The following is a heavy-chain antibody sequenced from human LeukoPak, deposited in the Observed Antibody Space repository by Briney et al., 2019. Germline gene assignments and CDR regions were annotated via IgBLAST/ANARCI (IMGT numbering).Heavy chain of an antibody. J-gene: IGHJ4*02. Sequence: GGSLRLSCAASGFTFNNYALHWVRQAPGKGLEWVAVISYDGSNKYYADSVKGRFTISRDNSKNTLYLQMNSLRAEDTAVYYCAKDRSYGSGLFDYWGQGTLVTVSS. CDR1: GFTFNNYA. V-gene: IGHV3-30*04. CDR3: AKDRSYGSGLFDY. D-gene: IGHD3-10*01. CDR2: ISYDGSNK.